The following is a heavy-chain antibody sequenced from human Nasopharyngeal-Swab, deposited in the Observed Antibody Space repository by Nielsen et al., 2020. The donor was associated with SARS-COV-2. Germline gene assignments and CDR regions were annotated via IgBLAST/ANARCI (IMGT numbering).Heavy chain of an antibody. D-gene: IGHD6-19*01. V-gene: IGHV3-23*01. J-gene: IGHJ4*02. CDR3: AKGYYSSGWYRVDYFDY. Sequence: GESLKISCAASGFTFSSYAMSWVRQAPGTGLEWVSAISGSGGSTYYADSVKGRFTISRDNSKNTLYLQMNSLRAEDTAIYYCAKGYYSSGWYRVDYFDYWGQGTLVTVSS. CDR1: GFTFSSYA. CDR2: ISGSGGST.